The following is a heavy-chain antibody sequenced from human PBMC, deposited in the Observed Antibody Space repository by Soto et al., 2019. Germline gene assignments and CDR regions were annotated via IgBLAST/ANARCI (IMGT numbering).Heavy chain of an antibody. CDR2: ISGSGGST. CDR1: GFTFSSYA. Sequence: GGSLRLSCAASGFTFSSYAMSWVRQAPGKGLEWVSAISGSGGSTYYADSVKGRFTISRDNSKNTLYLQMNSLRAEDTAVYYCAKERGTWLVRDDAFDIWGQGTMVTVSS. D-gene: IGHD6-19*01. CDR3: AKERGTWLVRDDAFDI. V-gene: IGHV3-23*01. J-gene: IGHJ3*02.